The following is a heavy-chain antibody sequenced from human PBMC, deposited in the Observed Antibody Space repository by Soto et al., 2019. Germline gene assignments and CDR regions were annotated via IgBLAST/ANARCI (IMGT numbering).Heavy chain of an antibody. CDR2: ISGSGGST. CDR1: GFTFSSYA. Sequence: GGSLRLSCAASGFTFSSYAMSWVRQAPGKGLEWVSAISGSGGSTYYADSVKGRFTISRDNSKNTLYLQMNSLRAEDTAVYYCAKRWIVGATTSYYYYYGMDVWGQGTTVTVSS. D-gene: IGHD1-26*01. J-gene: IGHJ6*02. CDR3: AKRWIVGATTSYYYYYGMDV. V-gene: IGHV3-23*01.